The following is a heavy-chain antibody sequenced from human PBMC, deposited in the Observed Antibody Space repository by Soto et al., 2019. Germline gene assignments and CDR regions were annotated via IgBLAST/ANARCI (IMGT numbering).Heavy chain of an antibody. CDR2: ISGSSSTI. V-gene: IGHV3-48*01. CDR3: AKYDFWSGYPFDP. CDR1: GFTFSSYA. D-gene: IGHD3-3*01. Sequence: PGGSLRLSCAASGFTFSSYAMSWVRQAPGKGLEWVSYISGSSSTIYYADSVKGRFTISRDNAKNSLYLQMNSLRAEDTAVYYCAKYDFWSGYPFDPWGQGILVTVSS. J-gene: IGHJ5*02.